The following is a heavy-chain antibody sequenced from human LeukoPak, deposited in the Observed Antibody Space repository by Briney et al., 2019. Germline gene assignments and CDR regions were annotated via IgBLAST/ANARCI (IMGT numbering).Heavy chain of an antibody. CDR3: ARDRTPGSVVRGVIANWFDP. Sequence: GASVKVSCKASGYTFTGYYMHWVRQAPGQGLEWMGRINPNSGGTNYAQKFQGRVTMTRDTSISTAYMELSRLRSDDTAVYYCARDRTPGSVVRGVIANWFDPWGQGTLVTVSS. CDR2: INPNSGGT. D-gene: IGHD3-10*01. CDR1: GYTFTGYY. V-gene: IGHV1-2*06. J-gene: IGHJ5*02.